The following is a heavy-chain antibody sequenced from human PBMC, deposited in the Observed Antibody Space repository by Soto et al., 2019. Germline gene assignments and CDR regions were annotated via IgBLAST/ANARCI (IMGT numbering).Heavy chain of an antibody. CDR2: INPRGFFT. J-gene: IGHJ5*02. CDR1: GYTFTSYN. CDR3: ARAAGRFGELVWFDP. D-gene: IGHD3-10*01. V-gene: IGHV1-46*01. Sequence: QVQLVQSGAEVKKPGASVKVSCKASGYTFTSYNIHWVRQAPGQGLEWVGMINPRGFFTTYAQKFRGRVTMTGQTSTSVVYMELTNLRSEDTAMYYCARAAGRFGELVWFDPWGQGTLVTVSS.